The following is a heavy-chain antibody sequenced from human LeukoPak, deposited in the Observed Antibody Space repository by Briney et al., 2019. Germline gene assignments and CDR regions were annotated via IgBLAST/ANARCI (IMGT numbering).Heavy chain of an antibody. J-gene: IGHJ4*02. CDR3: ASVTLKRYSGKGDFDY. Sequence: GGSLRLSCAASGFTFGSYSMNWVRQAPGKGLEWVSYISSSSSTIYYADSVKGRFTISRDNAKNSLYLQMNSLRAEDTAVYYCASVTLKRYSGKGDFDYWGQGTLVTVSS. D-gene: IGHD1-26*01. V-gene: IGHV3-48*04. CDR2: ISSSSSTI. CDR1: GFTFGSYS.